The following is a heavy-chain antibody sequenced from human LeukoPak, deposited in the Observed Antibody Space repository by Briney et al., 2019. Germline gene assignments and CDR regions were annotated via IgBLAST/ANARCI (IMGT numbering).Heavy chain of an antibody. J-gene: IGHJ4*02. D-gene: IGHD3-3*01. CDR1: GFTFSSYG. V-gene: IGHV3-33*06. CDR3: AKGPRITIFGVVTTNFDY. CDR2: IWYDGSNK. Sequence: PGRSLRLSCAASGFTFSSYGMHWVRQAPGKGLEWVAVIWYDGSNKYYADSEKGRFTISRDNSKNTLYLQMNSLRAEDTAVYYCAKGPRITIFGVVTTNFDYWGQGTLVTVSS.